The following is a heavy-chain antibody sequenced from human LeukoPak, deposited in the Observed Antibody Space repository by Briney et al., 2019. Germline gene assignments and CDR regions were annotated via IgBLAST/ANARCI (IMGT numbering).Heavy chain of an antibody. V-gene: IGHV4-34*01. D-gene: IGHD2-15*01. J-gene: IGHJ3*02. CDR2: IYNSGST. Sequence: SETLSLTCAVYGGSFSGYYWSWLPQPQGKGRVGIGEIYNSGSTDYNPSLKSRVTISVDTSKNQFSLKLSSVTAADTAVYYCARAPYCSGGSCYWESKPYAFDIWGQGTMVTVSS. CDR3: ARAPYCSGGSCYWESKPYAFDI. CDR1: GGSFSGYY.